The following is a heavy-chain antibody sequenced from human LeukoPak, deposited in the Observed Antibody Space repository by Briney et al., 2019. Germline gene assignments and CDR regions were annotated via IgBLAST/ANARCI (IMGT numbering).Heavy chain of an antibody. Sequence: GGSLRLSCAASGFTVSSNYMSWVRQAPGKGLEWVSVIYSGGSTYYADSVKGRFTISRDNSKNTLYLQMNSLRAEDTAVYYCAKSLGGYENDYWGQGTLVTVSS. CDR2: IYSGGST. D-gene: IGHD5-12*01. CDR1: GFTVSSNY. V-gene: IGHV3-53*05. J-gene: IGHJ4*02. CDR3: AKSLGGYENDY.